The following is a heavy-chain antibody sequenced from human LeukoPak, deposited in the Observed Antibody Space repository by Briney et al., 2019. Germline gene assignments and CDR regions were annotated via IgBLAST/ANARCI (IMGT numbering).Heavy chain of an antibody. J-gene: IGHJ4*02. D-gene: IGHD2-2*01. Sequence: GGSLRLSCTASGFTFGDYAMSWFRQAPGKGLEWVSAISGSGGSTYYADSVKGRFTISRDNSKNTLYLQMNSLRAEDTAVYYCAKDGTLNLGYCSSTSCPSADYWGQGTLVTVSS. CDR2: ISGSGGST. V-gene: IGHV3-23*01. CDR1: GFTFGDYA. CDR3: AKDGTLNLGYCSSTSCPSADY.